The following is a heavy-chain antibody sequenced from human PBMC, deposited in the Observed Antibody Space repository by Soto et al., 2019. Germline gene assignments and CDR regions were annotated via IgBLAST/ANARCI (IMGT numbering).Heavy chain of an antibody. Sequence: ASVKVSCKASGGTFSIYAISWVRQAPGQGLEWMGIINPSGGSTSYAQKFQGRVTMTRDTSTSTVYMELSSLRSEDTAVYYCARGPLTVTTTVHWFDPWGQGTLVTVSS. CDR2: INPSGGST. CDR1: GGTFSIYA. V-gene: IGHV1-46*01. J-gene: IGHJ5*02. CDR3: ARGPLTVTTTVHWFDP. D-gene: IGHD1-7*01.